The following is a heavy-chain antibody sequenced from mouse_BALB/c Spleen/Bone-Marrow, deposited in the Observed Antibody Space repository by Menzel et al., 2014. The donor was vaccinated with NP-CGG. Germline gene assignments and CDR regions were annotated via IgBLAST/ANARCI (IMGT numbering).Heavy chain of an antibody. CDR3: ARDYGNPYYAMDC. CDR2: IDPYNGGT. J-gene: IGHJ4*01. CDR1: GYAFTNYN. D-gene: IGHD2-1*01. Sequence: VQLKQSGPELVKPGASVKVSCKASGYAFTNYNMYWVRQSHGKSLEWIGYIDPYNGGTSYNQNFKGKATLTVDKSSSTAYMHLNSLTPEDSAVFYCARDYGNPYYAMDCWGQGTSVTVSS. V-gene: IGHV1S135*01.